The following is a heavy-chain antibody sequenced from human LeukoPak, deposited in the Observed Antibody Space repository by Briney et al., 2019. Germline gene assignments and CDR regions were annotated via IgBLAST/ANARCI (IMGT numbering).Heavy chain of an antibody. CDR2: IRDKANSYAT. CDR3: TRWDCTTTGCYPFDY. Sequence: PGGSLRLSCAASGFTFSGSAIHWVRQASGKGLEWVGRIRDKANSYATAYIASVKGRFTISRDDSKNTAYLQMSSLKTEDTDVYYCTRWDCTTTGCYPFDYWGQGTLVTVSS. D-gene: IGHD2-2*01. J-gene: IGHJ4*02. CDR1: GFTFSGSA. V-gene: IGHV3-73*01.